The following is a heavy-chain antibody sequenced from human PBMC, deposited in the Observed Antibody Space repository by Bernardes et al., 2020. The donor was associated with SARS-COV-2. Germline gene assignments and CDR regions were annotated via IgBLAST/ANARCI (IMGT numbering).Heavy chain of an antibody. D-gene: IGHD3-3*01. J-gene: IGHJ4*02. V-gene: IGHV3-11*01. Sequence: GGSLRLSCVASGFTLSNDDINWIRQAPGKGLEWISYLTSNGISTLYSDSVKGRFTISRDNAENSVYLQMNTLRADDTAVYYWLRDAGHRRFQFWGQGTVVTVSS. CDR3: LRDAGHRRFQF. CDR2: LTSNGIST. CDR1: GFTLSNDD.